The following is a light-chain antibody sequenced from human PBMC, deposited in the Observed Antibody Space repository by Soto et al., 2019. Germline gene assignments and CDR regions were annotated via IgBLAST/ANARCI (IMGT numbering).Light chain of an antibody. V-gene: IGLV2-14*01. CDR2: EVS. CDR3: SSYTSSSDYV. Sequence: QSALTQPASVSGSPGQSITISCTGTSSDVGGYNYVYWYQQHPGKAPKLMIYEVSNRPSGVSNRFSGSKSGNTASLTISGLQAEDEADYYCSSYTSSSDYVFGTGTKLTVL. J-gene: IGLJ1*01. CDR1: SSDVGGYNY.